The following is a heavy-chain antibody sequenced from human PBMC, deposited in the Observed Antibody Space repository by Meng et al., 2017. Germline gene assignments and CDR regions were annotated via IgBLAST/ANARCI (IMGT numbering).Heavy chain of an antibody. D-gene: IGHD2-15*01. V-gene: IGHV1-2*06. CDR3: ARDRKLVAATRILSWFDP. J-gene: IGHJ5*02. Sequence: GVGVKRPCASVKGPCKTFGDPFTGYGIHWLRQAPGQGLEWMGRINPNSGGTNYAQKFQGRVTMTRDNSIITAYMELSRLGSDDTAVYYCARDRKLVAATRILSWFDPWGQGTLVTVSS. CDR1: GDPFTGYG. CDR2: INPNSGGT.